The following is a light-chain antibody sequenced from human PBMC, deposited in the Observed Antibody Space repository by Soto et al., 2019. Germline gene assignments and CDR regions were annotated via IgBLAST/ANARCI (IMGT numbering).Light chain of an antibody. J-gene: IGKJ2*01. CDR3: QQYASSPYT. CDR2: KAS. CDR1: QSVSSNH. Sequence: EIVLTQSPGTLSLSPGERATLSCRASQSVSSNHLAWYQYKPGRPLRLLILKASGRPTAIPDKFSGGGSGTDFTLTISRLEPEDFAVYYCQQYASSPYTFGQGTKLEIK. V-gene: IGKV3-20*01.